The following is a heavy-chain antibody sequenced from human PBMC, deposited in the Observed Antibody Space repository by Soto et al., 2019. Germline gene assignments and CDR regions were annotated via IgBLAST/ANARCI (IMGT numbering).Heavy chain of an antibody. CDR3: ARVSGKGGYYYYGMDV. J-gene: IGHJ6*02. Sequence: ASVKVSCKASGYTFTSYSMHWVRQAPGQRLEWMGWINAGNGNTKYSQKFQGRVTITRDTSASTAYMELSSLRSEDTAVYYCARVSGKGGYYYYGMDVWGQGTTVTVSS. CDR1: GYTFTSYS. D-gene: IGHD3-16*01. V-gene: IGHV1-3*01. CDR2: INAGNGNT.